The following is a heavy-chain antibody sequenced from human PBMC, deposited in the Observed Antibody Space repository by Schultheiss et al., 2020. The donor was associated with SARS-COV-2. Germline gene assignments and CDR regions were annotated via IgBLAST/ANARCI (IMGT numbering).Heavy chain of an antibody. CDR2: IYYSGST. D-gene: IGHD3-16*01. CDR3: ARVGRSDAFDI. J-gene: IGHJ3*02. V-gene: IGHV4-59*01. CDR1: GDSISSYY. Sequence: SETLSLTCTVSGDSISSYYWSWIRQPPGKGLECIGYIYYSGSTNYNPSLKSRVTISVDTSKNQFSLKLSSVTAADTAVYYCARVGRSDAFDIWGQGTMVTVSS.